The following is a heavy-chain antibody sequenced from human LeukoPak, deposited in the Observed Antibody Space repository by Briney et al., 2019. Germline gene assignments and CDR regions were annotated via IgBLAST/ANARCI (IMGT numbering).Heavy chain of an antibody. Sequence: SETLSLTCAVYGGSFSGYYWSWIRQPPGKGLEWIGYIYYSGSTNYNPSLKSRVTISVDTSKNQFSLKLSSVTAADTAVYYCARRRGSSGWYIDYYFDYWGQGTLVTVSS. V-gene: IGHV4-59*08. CDR3: ARRRGSSGWYIDYYFDY. CDR1: GGSFSGYY. CDR2: IYYSGST. D-gene: IGHD6-19*01. J-gene: IGHJ4*02.